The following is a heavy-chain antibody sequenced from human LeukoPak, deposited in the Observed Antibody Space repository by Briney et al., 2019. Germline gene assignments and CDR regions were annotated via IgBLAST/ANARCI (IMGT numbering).Heavy chain of an antibody. CDR1: GYTFTSYY. J-gene: IGHJ4*02. CDR2: INPSGGST. D-gene: IGHD1-26*01. Sequence: ASVKVSCKASGYTFTSYYMHWVRQAPGQGLEWVGIINPSGGSTSYAQKFQGRVTMTRDTSTSTVYMELSSLRSEDTAVYYCARDSPISGSYYGGLGYWGQGTLVTVSS. CDR3: ARDSPISGSYYGGLGY. V-gene: IGHV1-46*01.